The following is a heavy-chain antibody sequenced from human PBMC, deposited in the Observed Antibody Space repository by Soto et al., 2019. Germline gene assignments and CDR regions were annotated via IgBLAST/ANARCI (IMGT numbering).Heavy chain of an antibody. CDR1: GGSISSYY. CDR2: IYYSGST. V-gene: IGHV4-59*01. D-gene: IGHD3-3*01. CDR3: ARSSTIFGVVSFCDY. J-gene: IGHJ4*02. Sequence: NPSETLSLTCTVSGGSISSYYWSWIRQPPGKGLEWIGYIYYSGSTNYNPSLKSRVTISVDTSKNQFSLKLSSVTAADTAVYYCARSSTIFGVVSFCDYWGQGTLVTVSS.